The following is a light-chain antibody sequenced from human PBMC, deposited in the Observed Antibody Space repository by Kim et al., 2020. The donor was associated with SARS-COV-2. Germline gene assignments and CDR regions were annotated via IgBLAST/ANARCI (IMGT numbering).Light chain of an antibody. J-gene: IGKJ2*01. V-gene: IGKV1-12*02. Sequence: DIQMTQSPSFVSASVRDRVTITCWASQGIDSWLAWYQQKPGKAPRLLIYAASSLQSGVPSRFSGSASGTDFTLTISSLQSEDIGTYYCQQTKSFPYTFGQGTKLEI. CDR3: QQTKSFPYT. CDR2: AAS. CDR1: QGIDSW.